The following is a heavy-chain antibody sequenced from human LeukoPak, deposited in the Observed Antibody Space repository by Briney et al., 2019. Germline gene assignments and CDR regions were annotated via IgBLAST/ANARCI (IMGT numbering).Heavy chain of an antibody. CDR3: ARAEDIVVVPSAMGAFDI. CDR2: IYTSGNT. CDR1: GGSISSYH. V-gene: IGHV4-4*07. D-gene: IGHD2-2*01. Sequence: SETLSLTCTVSGGSISSYHWSWIRQPAGKGLEWIGHIYTSGNTDYNPSLKSRVTMSVDTSKNQFSLKLNSVTAADTAVYYCARAEDIVVVPSAMGAFDIWGQGTMVTVSS. J-gene: IGHJ3*02.